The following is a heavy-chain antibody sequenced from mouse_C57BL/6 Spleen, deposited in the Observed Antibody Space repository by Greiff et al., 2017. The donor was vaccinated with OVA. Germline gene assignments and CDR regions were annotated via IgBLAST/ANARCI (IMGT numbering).Heavy chain of an antibody. J-gene: IGHJ4*01. Sequence: EVQVVESGPGLVKPSQSLSLTCSVTGYSITSGYYWNWIRQFPGNKLEWMGYISYDGSNNYNPSLKNRISITRDTSKNQFFLKLNSVTTEDTATYYCARDRDYDDAMDYWGQGTSVTVSS. V-gene: IGHV3-6*01. CDR3: ARDRDYDDAMDY. D-gene: IGHD2-4*01. CDR2: ISYDGSN. CDR1: GYSITSGYY.